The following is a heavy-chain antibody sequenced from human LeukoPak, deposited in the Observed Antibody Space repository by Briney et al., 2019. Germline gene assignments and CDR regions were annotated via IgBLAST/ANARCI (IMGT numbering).Heavy chain of an antibody. CDR1: GDSVRTSH. V-gene: IGHV4-59*02. Sequence: KPSETLSLTCNVSGDSVRTSHWNWIRQRPRKGLEWIGCLSYTGKTDYNPSLKSRVSISLGSSNNHFSLKLTSVTAADTAVYYCSEGYFEPFDHWGQGILVTVSS. J-gene: IGHJ4*02. CDR3: SEGYFEPFDH. D-gene: IGHD2/OR15-2a*01. CDR2: LSYTGKT.